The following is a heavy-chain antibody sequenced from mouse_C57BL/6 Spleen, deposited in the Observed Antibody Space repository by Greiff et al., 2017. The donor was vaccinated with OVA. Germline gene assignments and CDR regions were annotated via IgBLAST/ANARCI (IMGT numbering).Heavy chain of an antibody. V-gene: IGHV1-69*01. J-gene: IGHJ2*01. D-gene: IGHD1-1*01. CDR2: IDPSDSYT. Sequence: QVQLQQPGAELVMPGASVKLSCKASGYPFTSYWMHWVKQRPGQGLEWIGEIDPSDSYTNYNQKFKGKSTLTVDKSSSTAYMQLSSLTSEDSAVYYCAVLYYYGSSYFDYWGQGTTLTVSS. CDR3: AVLYYYGSSYFDY. CDR1: GYPFTSYW.